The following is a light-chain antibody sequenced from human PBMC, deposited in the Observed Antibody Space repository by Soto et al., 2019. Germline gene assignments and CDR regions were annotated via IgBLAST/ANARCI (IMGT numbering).Light chain of an antibody. V-gene: IGKV3-20*01. CDR1: QTVNNNY. CDR3: QQYGSSLYT. CDR2: AAS. Sequence: EIVLTQSPGTLSLSPGEIATLSCRAGQTVNNNYVAWYQQKSGQAPRLLIFAASTRATGIPDRLSGSGSGTDFTLTISRLEPEDFAVYYCQQYGSSLYTFGQGTKLEIK. J-gene: IGKJ2*01.